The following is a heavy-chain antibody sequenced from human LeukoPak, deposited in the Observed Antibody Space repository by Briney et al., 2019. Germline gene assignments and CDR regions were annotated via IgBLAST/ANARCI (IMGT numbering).Heavy chain of an antibody. CDR2: ISGTSSYI. CDR3: ARQLGGSGSY. Sequence: GGSLRLSCAASGFTFSNYGMNWVRQAPGKGLEWVSFISGTSSYIYYAESVKGRFTISRDNAKNSVYLQMNSLRAEDTAVYYCARQLGGSGSYWGQGTLVTVSS. D-gene: IGHD3-10*01. V-gene: IGHV3-21*01. CDR1: GFTFSNYG. J-gene: IGHJ4*02.